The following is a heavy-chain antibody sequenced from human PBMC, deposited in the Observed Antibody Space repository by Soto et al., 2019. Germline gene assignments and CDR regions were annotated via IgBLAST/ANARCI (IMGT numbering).Heavy chain of an antibody. CDR2: ISYDGSNK. CDR1: GFTFSSYA. Sequence: GGSLRLSCAASGFTFSSYAMHWVRQAPGKGLEWVAVISYDGSNKYYADSVKGRFTISRDNSKNTLYLQMNSLRAEDTAVYYCARDLSGAIAAAGRGHGYWGQGTLVTVSS. V-gene: IGHV3-30*04. J-gene: IGHJ4*02. D-gene: IGHD6-13*01. CDR3: ARDLSGAIAAAGRGHGY.